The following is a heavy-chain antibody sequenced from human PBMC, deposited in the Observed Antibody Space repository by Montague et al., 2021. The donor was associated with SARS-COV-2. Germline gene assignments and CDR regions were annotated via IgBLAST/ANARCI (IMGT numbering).Heavy chain of an antibody. CDR2: ISWNSGYI. CDR3: AKGAAKTFYYNGMDV. V-gene: IGHV3-9*01. CDR1: GFTFGDYA. D-gene: IGHD6-25*01. Sequence: SLRLSCAASGFTFGDYALHWVRQAPGKGLEWVSAISWNSGYIDYAGSVKGRFTISRDNDKNSLYLEMNSLSAEDTALHYCAKGAAKTFYYNGMDVWGQGTTVTVSS. J-gene: IGHJ6*02.